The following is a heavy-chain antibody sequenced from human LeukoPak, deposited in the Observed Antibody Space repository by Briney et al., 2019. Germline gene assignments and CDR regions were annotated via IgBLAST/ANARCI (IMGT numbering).Heavy chain of an antibody. CDR1: GFTFSSYA. J-gene: IGHJ4*02. V-gene: IGHV3-23*05. D-gene: IGHD2-15*01. CDR2: ITDNGNTT. CDR3: ATLRLSDHFDY. Sequence: GGSLRLSCAASGFTFSSYAMNWVRLSAGKGLEWVSAITDNGNTTYYADSVKGRFTISRDNSKNTLYLQMNSLRAEDTAVSYCATLRLSDHFDYWGQGTLVTVSS.